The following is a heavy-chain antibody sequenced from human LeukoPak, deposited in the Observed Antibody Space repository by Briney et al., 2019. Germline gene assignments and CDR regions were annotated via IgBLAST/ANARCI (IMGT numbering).Heavy chain of an antibody. J-gene: IGHJ4*02. Sequence: SVKVSCKASGYTFTSYDISWVRQAPGQGLEWMGGIIPIFGTANYAQKFQGRVTITTDESTSTAYMELSSLRSEDTAVYYCASGSGGYPSILDYWGQGTLVTVSS. D-gene: IGHD1-26*01. CDR2: IIPIFGTA. CDR3: ASGSGGYPSILDY. CDR1: GYTFTSYD. V-gene: IGHV1-69*05.